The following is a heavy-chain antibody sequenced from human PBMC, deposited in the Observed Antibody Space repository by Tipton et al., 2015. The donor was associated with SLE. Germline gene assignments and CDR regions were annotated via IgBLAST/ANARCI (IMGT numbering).Heavy chain of an antibody. CDR3: ARVDYGDYVSGMDV. CDR2: IYTSGST. CDR1: GGSISNYY. J-gene: IGHJ6*02. V-gene: IGHV4-4*08. D-gene: IGHD4-17*01. Sequence: TLSLTCTVSGGSISNYYWSWIRQSPGKGLEWIGYIYTSGSTNYNPSLKSRVTISVDTSKNQFSLKLSSVTAADTAVYYCARVDYGDYVSGMDVWGQGTTVTVSS.